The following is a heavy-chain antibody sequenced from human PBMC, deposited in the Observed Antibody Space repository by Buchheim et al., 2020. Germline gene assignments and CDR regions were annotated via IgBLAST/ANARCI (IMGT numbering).Heavy chain of an antibody. J-gene: IGHJ4*02. D-gene: IGHD6-13*01. Sequence: QVQLQESGPGLVKPSQTLSLTCTVSGGSISSPTHYWPWIRPLPGKALEWMGYIYYSGTTHYSPSLKSRVTMSVDTSKNTFSLRLDSVTAADTAVYYCARDYSGTWDWGQGTL. V-gene: IGHV4-31*03. CDR1: GGSISSPTHY. CDR2: IYYSGTT. CDR3: ARDYSGTWD.